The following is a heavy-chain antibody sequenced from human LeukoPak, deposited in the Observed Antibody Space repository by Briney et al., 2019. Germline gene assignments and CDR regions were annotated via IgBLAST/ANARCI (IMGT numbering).Heavy chain of an antibody. CDR1: GGSISSSSYY. CDR2: IYYSGST. D-gene: IGHD3-3*01. Sequence: PSETLSLTCTVSGGSISSSSYYWGWTRQPPGKGLEWIGSIYYSGSTYYNPSLKSRVTISVDTSKNQFSLKLSSVTAADTAVYYCARGVPDYDFWSGYYYYFDYWGQGTLVTVSS. CDR3: ARGVPDYDFWSGYYYYFDY. V-gene: IGHV4-39*07. J-gene: IGHJ4*02.